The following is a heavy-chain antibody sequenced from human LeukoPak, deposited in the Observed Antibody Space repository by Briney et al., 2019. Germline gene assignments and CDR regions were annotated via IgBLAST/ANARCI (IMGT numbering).Heavy chain of an antibody. CDR1: GGSISSGDYY. CDR2: IYYSGST. CDR3: ARGTQKYCSSTSCRGAYYYYYMDV. Sequence: PSETLSLTCTVSGGSISSGDYYWRWLRQPPGTGLEWVGYIYYSGSTYYNPSLKSRVTISVDTSKNQFSLKLSSVTAADTAVYYCARGTQKYCSSTSCRGAYYYYYMDVWGKGTTVTVSS. D-gene: IGHD2-2*01. J-gene: IGHJ6*03. V-gene: IGHV4-30-4*08.